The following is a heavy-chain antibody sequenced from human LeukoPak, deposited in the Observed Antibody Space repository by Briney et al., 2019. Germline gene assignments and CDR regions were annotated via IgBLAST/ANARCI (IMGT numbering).Heavy chain of an antibody. CDR1: GYTFTGYY. CDR3: ARVIAVAGNLPFDY. J-gene: IGHJ4*02. V-gene: IGHV1-2*02. Sequence: ASVKVSCKASGYTFTGYYMHWVRQAPGQGLEWMGWINPNSGGTNYAQKFQGRVTMTRDTSISTAHMELSKLRSDDTAVYYCARVIAVAGNLPFDYWGQGTLVTVSS. D-gene: IGHD6-19*01. CDR2: INPNSGGT.